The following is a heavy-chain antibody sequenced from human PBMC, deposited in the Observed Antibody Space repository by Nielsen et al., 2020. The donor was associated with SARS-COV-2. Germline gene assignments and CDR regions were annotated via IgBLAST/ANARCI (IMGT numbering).Heavy chain of an antibody. V-gene: IGHV4-59*01. Sequence: WIRQPPGKGLEWIGYIYYSGSTNYNPSLKSRVTISVDTSKNQFSLKLSSVTAADTAVYYYARFRDFFDSNYDYVWGSYRLSGYYYGMDVWGQGTTVTVSS. D-gene: IGHD3-16*02. J-gene: IGHJ6*02. CDR3: ARFRDFFDSNYDYVWGSYRLSGYYYGMDV. CDR2: IYYSGST.